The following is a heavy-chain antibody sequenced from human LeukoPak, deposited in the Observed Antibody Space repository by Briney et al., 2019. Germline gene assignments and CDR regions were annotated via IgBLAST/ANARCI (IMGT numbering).Heavy chain of an antibody. J-gene: IGHJ6*02. D-gene: IGHD2-8*01. V-gene: IGHV4-59*01. CDR1: GGSISSYY. Sequence: SSETLSLTCTVSGGSISSYYWSWIRQPPGKGLEWIGYIYYSGSTNYNPSLKSRVTISVDTSKNQFSLKLRSVTAADTAVYYCARDQGQTGVGYYYGMDVRGQGTTVTV. CDR3: ARDQGQTGVGYYYGMDV. CDR2: IYYSGST.